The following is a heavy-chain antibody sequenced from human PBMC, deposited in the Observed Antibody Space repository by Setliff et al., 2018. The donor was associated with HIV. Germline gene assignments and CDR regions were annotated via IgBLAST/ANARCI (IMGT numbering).Heavy chain of an antibody. CDR2: ISSGGGT. CDR1: GFPFSNYA. Sequence: PGGSLRLSCAASGFPFSNYAMSWVRQAPGKGLEWVSAISSGGGTYYADFVKGRFTISRDNSKNTLYLQMNSLRAEDTAVYYCAKSSWWEPRAYWGQGTLVTVSS. D-gene: IGHD2-15*01. CDR3: AKSSWWEPRAY. V-gene: IGHV3-23*01. J-gene: IGHJ4*02.